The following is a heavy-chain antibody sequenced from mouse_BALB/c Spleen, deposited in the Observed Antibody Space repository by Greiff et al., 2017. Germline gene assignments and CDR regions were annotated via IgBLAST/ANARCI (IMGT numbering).Heavy chain of an antibody. J-gene: IGHJ2*01. V-gene: IGHV5-6-5*01. CDR1: GFTFSSYA. CDR2: ISSGGST. CDR3: ARGLDYGYYFDY. D-gene: IGHD2-4*01. Sequence: EVQGVESGGGLVKPGGSLKLSCAASGFTFSSYAMSWVRQTPEKRLEWVASISSGGSTYYPDSVKGRFTISRENARNILYLQMSSLRSEDTAMYYCARGLDYGYYFDYWGQGTTLTVSS.